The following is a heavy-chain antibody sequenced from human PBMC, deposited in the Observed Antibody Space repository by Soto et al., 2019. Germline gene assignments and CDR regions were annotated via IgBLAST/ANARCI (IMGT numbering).Heavy chain of an antibody. J-gene: IGHJ4*02. D-gene: IGHD3-22*01. CDR1: GFTFSGSA. V-gene: IGHV3-73*01. CDR2: IRSKANSYAT. CDR3: AQWLPTAY. Sequence: GGSLRLSCAASGFTFSGSAMHWVRQASGKGLEWVGRIRSKANSYATAYAASVKGRFTISRDDSKNTAYLQMNSLKTEDTAVYYCAQWLPTAYWGQGTLVTVSS.